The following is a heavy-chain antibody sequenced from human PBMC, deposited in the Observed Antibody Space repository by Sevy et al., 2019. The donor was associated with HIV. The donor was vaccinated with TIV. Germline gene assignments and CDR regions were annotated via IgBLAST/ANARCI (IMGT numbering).Heavy chain of an antibody. CDR2: IFYSGNT. Sequence: SETLSLTCTVSGDSISYSSYYWGWIRQPPGQGLEWIGSIFYSGNTYYNPSLKSRVTISVDTSNNQFSLKMSSVTAADTAVFFCVRHFHRALYSGPDYWGQGTLVTVSS. CDR1: GDSISYSSYY. J-gene: IGHJ4*02. CDR3: VRHFHRALYSGPDY. V-gene: IGHV4-39*01. D-gene: IGHD2-15*01.